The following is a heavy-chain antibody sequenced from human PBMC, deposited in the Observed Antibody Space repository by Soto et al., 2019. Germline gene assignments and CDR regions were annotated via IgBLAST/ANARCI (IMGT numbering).Heavy chain of an antibody. J-gene: IGHJ3*01. CDR2: INPIASTT. CDR3: VARRYKSTNTFDD. Sequence: GASLKFSCKTSGYSCTNYWIGWVRPLRGKGLEWMAIINPIASTTIYDPHFQGQVTISADKSTSTAYLQWRNLKASDTAIYYCVARRYKSTNTFDDWGQGTLVTVSS. V-gene: IGHV5-51*01. D-gene: IGHD3-9*01. CDR1: GYSCTNYW.